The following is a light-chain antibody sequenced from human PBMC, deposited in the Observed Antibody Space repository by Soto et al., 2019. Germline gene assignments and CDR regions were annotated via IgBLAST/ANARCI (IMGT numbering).Light chain of an antibody. J-gene: IGLJ1*01. Sequence: QSVLTQAASVSGSAGQSSSISCTGTSSDIGRYNFVSWYQQRPGQAPKLLIFDVSHRPSGISDRFSGSKSGYTASLTISGLQAEDEADYYCNSYTSTSPPYVFGTG. CDR3: NSYTSTSPPYV. V-gene: IGLV2-14*01. CDR1: SSDIGRYNF. CDR2: DVS.